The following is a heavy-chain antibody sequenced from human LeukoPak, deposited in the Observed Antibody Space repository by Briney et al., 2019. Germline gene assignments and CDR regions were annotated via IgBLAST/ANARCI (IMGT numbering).Heavy chain of an antibody. CDR3: ARHLEVRGARRLDP. D-gene: IGHD3-10*01. CDR1: GGSFSGYY. Sequence: SETLSLTCAVYGGSFSGYYWSWIRQPPGKGLEWIGEINHSGSTNYSPSLKSRVTISVDTSKNQFSLKLSSVTAADTAVYYCARHLEVRGARRLDPWGQGTLVTVSS. CDR2: INHSGST. V-gene: IGHV4-34*01. J-gene: IGHJ5*02.